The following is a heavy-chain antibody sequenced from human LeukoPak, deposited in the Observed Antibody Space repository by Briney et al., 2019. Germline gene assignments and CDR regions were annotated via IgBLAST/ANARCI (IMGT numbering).Heavy chain of an antibody. J-gene: IGHJ4*02. Sequence: SETLSLTCTVSGDSISGYYWTWIRQPPGKGLEWIGYIYYSGSTNSNPSLKSRVTISVDTSKNQFSLKLSSVTAADTAVYYCARLSNYCGSVYFDYWGQGTLVTVSS. CDR2: IYYSGST. V-gene: IGHV4-59*08. D-gene: IGHD3-10*01. CDR3: ARLSNYCGSVYFDY. CDR1: GDSISGYY.